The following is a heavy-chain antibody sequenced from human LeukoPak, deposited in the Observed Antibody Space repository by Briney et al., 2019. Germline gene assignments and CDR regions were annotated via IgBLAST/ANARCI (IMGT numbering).Heavy chain of an antibody. J-gene: IGHJ4*02. Sequence: SETLSLTCAVYVGSVSSYYWSWIRQPPGKGLEWIGEINDSGSTNYNPSLRSRVTMSVDTSKNQFSLNLSSVTAADTATYYCATRYNYDILTGYFGSYWGQGILVAVS. V-gene: IGHV4-34*01. D-gene: IGHD3-9*01. CDR3: ATRYNYDILTGYFGSY. CDR1: VGSVSSYY. CDR2: INDSGST.